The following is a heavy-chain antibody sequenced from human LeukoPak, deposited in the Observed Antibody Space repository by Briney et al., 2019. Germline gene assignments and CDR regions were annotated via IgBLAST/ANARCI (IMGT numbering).Heavy chain of an antibody. J-gene: IGHJ4*02. Sequence: SETLSLTCAVYGGPLIGYYWSWIRQPPGKGLEWIGEINHSGNTNYNPSLKSRVTISVDTSKNQFSLKLSSVTAADTAVYYCARQYSSGEGVTAFDFWGQGTLVTVSS. CDR3: ARQYSSGEGVTAFDF. CDR2: INHSGNT. D-gene: IGHD6-19*01. V-gene: IGHV4-34*01. CDR1: GGPLIGYY.